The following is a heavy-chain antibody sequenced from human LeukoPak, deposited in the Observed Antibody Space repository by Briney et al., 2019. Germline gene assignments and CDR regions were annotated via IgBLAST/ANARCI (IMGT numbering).Heavy chain of an antibody. D-gene: IGHD3-10*01. V-gene: IGHV3-48*01. CDR2: ISSSSSTI. CDR3: AKVDSRYYYGSGSRNGGPKTIDY. Sequence: GGSLRLSCAASGFTFSSYSMNWVRQAPGKGLEWVSYISSSSSTIYYADSVKGRFTISRDNAKNSLYLQMNSLRAEDTAVYYCAKVDSRYYYGSGSRNGGPKTIDYWGQGTLVTVSS. CDR1: GFTFSSYS. J-gene: IGHJ4*02.